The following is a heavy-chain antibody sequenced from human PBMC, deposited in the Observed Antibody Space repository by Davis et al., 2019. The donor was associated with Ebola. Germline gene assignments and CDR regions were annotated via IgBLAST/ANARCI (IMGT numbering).Heavy chain of an antibody. V-gene: IGHV3-7*03. CDR2: IKQDGSEK. CDR1: GFSFDHYW. CDR3: GRDRGAVAGFDAFDI. J-gene: IGHJ3*02. Sequence: GSLRLSCVVSGFSFDHYWMSWVRQAPGKGLEWVANIKQDGSEKRYVDSVKGRFTISRDNAKNSMYLQMNSLRADDTAVYYCGRDRGAVAGFDAFDIWGQGTMVTVSS. D-gene: IGHD6-19*01.